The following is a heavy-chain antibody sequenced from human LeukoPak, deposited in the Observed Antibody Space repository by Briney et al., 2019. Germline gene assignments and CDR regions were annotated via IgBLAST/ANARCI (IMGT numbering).Heavy chain of an antibody. CDR2: INPSGGST. Sequence: ASVKVSCKASGYTFTSYYMHWVRQAPGQGLEWMGIINPSGGSTSYAQKFQGRVTMTRDMSTSTVYMELSSLRSEDTAVYYCARDVAGIAVATLEGSDAFDIWGQGTMVTVSS. CDR3: ARDVAGIAVATLEGSDAFDI. CDR1: GYTFTSYY. V-gene: IGHV1-46*01. J-gene: IGHJ3*02. D-gene: IGHD6-19*01.